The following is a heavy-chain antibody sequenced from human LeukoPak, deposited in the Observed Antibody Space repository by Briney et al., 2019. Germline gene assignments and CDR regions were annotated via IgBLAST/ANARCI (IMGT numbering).Heavy chain of an antibody. Sequence: PWESLRLSCAASGFTFNNYWMHWVRQAPGKGLVWVSRIKADGRSTTYADSVKGRFTISRDNAKNTLYLQMNSLRAEDTAVYYCAWGKGYGDLAGFDYWGQGTLVTAPS. CDR3: AWGKGYGDLAGFDY. V-gene: IGHV3-74*01. CDR2: IKADGRST. J-gene: IGHJ4*02. D-gene: IGHD4-17*01. CDR1: GFTFNNYW.